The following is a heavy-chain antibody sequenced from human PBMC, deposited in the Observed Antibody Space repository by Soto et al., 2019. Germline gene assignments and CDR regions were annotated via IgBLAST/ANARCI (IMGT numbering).Heavy chain of an antibody. CDR3: ARSLPGGTVFYMDI. CDR2: IYYSGTA. CDR1: GGSITGGFSY. D-gene: IGHD1-26*01. V-gene: IGHV4-31*03. Sequence: QLQLRESGPGLVQPAQTLSLTCTVAGGSITGGFSYWTWVRQHPGKGLEWVGHIYYSGTAYYNPSLKSRAALSVDPSQNLFSLILSSVTAADTAIYFCARSLPGGTVFYMDIWGEGTTVTVSS. J-gene: IGHJ6*03.